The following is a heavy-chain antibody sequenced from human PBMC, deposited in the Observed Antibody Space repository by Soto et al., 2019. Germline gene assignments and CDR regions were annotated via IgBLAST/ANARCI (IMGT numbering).Heavy chain of an antibody. CDR2: ISGSGGST. CDR3: AKGPPHPLPRYSSGWYGYFDY. D-gene: IGHD6-19*01. J-gene: IGHJ4*02. V-gene: IGHV3-23*01. Sequence: GGSLRLSCAASGCTFSSYAMSWVRQAPGKGLEWVSAISGSGGSTYYADSVKGRFTISRDNSKNTLYLQMNSLRAEDTAVYYCAKGPPHPLPRYSSGWYGYFDYWGQGTLVTVSS. CDR1: GCTFSSYA.